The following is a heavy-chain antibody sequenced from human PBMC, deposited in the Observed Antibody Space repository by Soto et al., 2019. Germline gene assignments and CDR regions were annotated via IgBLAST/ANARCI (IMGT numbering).Heavy chain of an antibody. J-gene: IGHJ6*02. D-gene: IGHD2-2*01. V-gene: IGHV3-30*18. Sequence: GGYLRLSCAASGFTFSSDGMHWVRQAPGKRLSWVAVIPYDGSNKYYADSVKGRFTISRDNSKNTLYLQMNSLRAEDTAVYYCAKDHLVVVVRAAIGGFCWLGMGVWGRWXTVTVYS. CDR3: AKDHLVVVVRAAIGGFCWLGMGV. CDR2: IPYDGSNK. CDR1: GFTFSSDG.